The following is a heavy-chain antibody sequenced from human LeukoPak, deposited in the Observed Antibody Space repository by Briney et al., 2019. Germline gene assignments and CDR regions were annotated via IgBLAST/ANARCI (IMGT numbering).Heavy chain of an antibody. CDR3: ARDYYDSSGYYSVLDY. CDR2: ISSTGSWT. D-gene: IGHD3-22*01. J-gene: IGHJ4*02. V-gene: IGHV3-48*03. Sequence: GGSLRLSCAASGFTFSVFEMNWVRQAPGKGLEWVSYISSTGSWTYYADSVKGRFTISRDNSKNTLYLQMNSLRAEDTAVYYCARDYYDSSGYYSVLDYWGQGTLVTVSS. CDR1: GFTFSVFE.